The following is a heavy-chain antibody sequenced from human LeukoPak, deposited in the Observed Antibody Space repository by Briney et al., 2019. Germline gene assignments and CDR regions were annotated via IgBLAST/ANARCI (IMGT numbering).Heavy chain of an antibody. CDR3: ARARSHSSGWNF. J-gene: IGHJ4*02. Sequence: SETLSLTCAVYGGSFSGYYWSWIRQPPGKGLEWIGEINHSGSTNYNPSLKSRFTISVDTSKNQFSLKLSSVTAADTAVYYCARARSHSSGWNFWGQGTLVTVSS. V-gene: IGHV4-34*01. CDR2: INHSGST. CDR1: GGSFSGYY. D-gene: IGHD6-19*01.